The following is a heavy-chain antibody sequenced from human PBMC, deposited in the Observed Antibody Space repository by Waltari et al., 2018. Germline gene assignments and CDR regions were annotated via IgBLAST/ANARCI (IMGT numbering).Heavy chain of an antibody. CDR2: ISAYDGST. D-gene: IGHD3-10*01. CDR1: GYTFISNA. Sequence: QVQLVQSGAEVKKPGASVKVSCKASGYTFISNAINWVRQAPGQGLEWMGWISAYDGSTEYAQSFQGRISMTTDTSTRTAYRELRGLTSDDSAVYYCARLAHHGVSGGDFWGQGTLVTVSS. V-gene: IGHV1-18*04. CDR3: ARLAHHGVSGGDF. J-gene: IGHJ4*02.